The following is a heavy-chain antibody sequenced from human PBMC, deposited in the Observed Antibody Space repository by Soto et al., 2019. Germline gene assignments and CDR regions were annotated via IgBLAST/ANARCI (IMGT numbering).Heavy chain of an antibody. V-gene: IGHV3-73*01. J-gene: IGHJ3*02. CDR3: LRSGAYCGGDCSEPFDI. D-gene: IGHD2-21*01. Sequence: RGSLRLSCAASGFTFSGSAMHWVRQASGKGLEWVGRIRSKANSYATAYAESVKGRFSISRDDSKNTAYLQMNSLKTEDTAVYYCLRSGAYCGGDCSEPFDIWGQGTMVTVSS. CDR1: GFTFSGSA. CDR2: IRSKANSYAT.